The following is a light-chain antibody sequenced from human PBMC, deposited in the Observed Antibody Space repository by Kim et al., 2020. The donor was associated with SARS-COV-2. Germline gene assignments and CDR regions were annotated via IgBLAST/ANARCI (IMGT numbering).Light chain of an antibody. CDR3: HSYDSSNHWV. CDR2: EYD. CDR1: SGSIASNF. Sequence: KTVTMSCTRSSGSIASNFVQWYRHRPGSAPTTVIFEYDQSPAGIPVRFSVSIDGSSNSASLTISGLKTEDEADYFCHSYDSSNHWVFGGGTQLTVL. J-gene: IGLJ3*02. V-gene: IGLV6-57*03.